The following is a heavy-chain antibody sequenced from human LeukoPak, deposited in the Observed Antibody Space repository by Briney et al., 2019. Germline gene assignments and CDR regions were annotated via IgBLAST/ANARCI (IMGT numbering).Heavy chain of an antibody. J-gene: IGHJ4*02. CDR3: ARGYSSGWAKFDY. Sequence: HPGGSLRLFCAASGFTVSSNYMSWVRQAPGKGLEWVSVIYSGGSTYYADSVKGRFTISRDNSKNTLYLQMNSLRAEDTAVYYCARGYSSGWAKFDYWGQGTLVTVSS. CDR2: IYSGGST. D-gene: IGHD6-19*01. CDR1: GFTVSSNY. V-gene: IGHV3-66*02.